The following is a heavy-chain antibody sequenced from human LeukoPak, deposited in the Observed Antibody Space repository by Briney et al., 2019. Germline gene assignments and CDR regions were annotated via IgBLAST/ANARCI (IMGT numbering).Heavy chain of an antibody. CDR1: GGSISSYY. CDR3: AREPVPYYYDSSGYLS. CDR2: IYTSGST. Sequence: PSETLSLTCTVPGGSISSYYWSWIRQPAGKGLEWIGRIYTSGSTNYNPSLKSRVTMSVDTSKNQFSLKLSSVTAADTAVYYCAREPVPYYYDSSGYLSWGQGTLVTVSS. D-gene: IGHD3-22*01. J-gene: IGHJ4*02. V-gene: IGHV4-4*07.